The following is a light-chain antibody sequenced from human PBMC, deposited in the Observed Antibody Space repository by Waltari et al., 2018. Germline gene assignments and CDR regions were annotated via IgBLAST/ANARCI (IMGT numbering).Light chain of an antibody. CDR3: SSYTSSTTWV. J-gene: IGLJ3*02. Sequence: WYHKHPGKAPKLMIYDVSKRPSGVSSRFSGSKSGNTASLTISGLQAEDEADYYCSSYTSSTTWVFGGGTKLTVL. CDR2: DVS. V-gene: IGLV2-14*03.